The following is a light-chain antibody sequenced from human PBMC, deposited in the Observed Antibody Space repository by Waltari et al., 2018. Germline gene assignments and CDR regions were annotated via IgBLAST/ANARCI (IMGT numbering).Light chain of an antibody. J-gene: IGKJ2*01. V-gene: IGKV3-15*01. Sequence: MTQSPDTLSMSAGESVTLSCSPSRLFGGSLAWYQQKAGQAPRLLFYHASTRATGVADRFSAAGSGTDFTLTISSLRSEDSAVYYCQQYNDWPPYTFGQGTKLE. CDR3: QQYNDWPPYT. CDR2: HAS. CDR1: RLFGGS.